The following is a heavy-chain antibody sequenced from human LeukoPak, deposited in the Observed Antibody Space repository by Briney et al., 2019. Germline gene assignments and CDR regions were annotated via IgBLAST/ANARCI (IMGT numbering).Heavy chain of an antibody. CDR2: IKQDGSEK. Sequence: GGSLRLSCAASGFTFSSYWMSWVRQAPGKGLEWVANIKQDGSEKYYVDSVKGRFTISRDNAKNSLYLQMNSLRAEDTAVYYCARGKFSGWSILGNYFDYWGQGTLVTVSS. J-gene: IGHJ4*02. V-gene: IGHV3-7*01. CDR1: GFTFSSYW. D-gene: IGHD6-19*01. CDR3: ARGKFSGWSILGNYFDY.